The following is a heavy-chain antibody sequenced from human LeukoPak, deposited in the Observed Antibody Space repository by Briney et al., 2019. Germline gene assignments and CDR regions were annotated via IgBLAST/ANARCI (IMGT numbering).Heavy chain of an antibody. CDR1: GYTFTSYY. J-gene: IGHJ4*02. V-gene: IGHV1-46*01. D-gene: IGHD3-16*02. CDR3: ARSHTYVWGSYRYAFDY. CDR2: INPSGGST. Sequence: ASVKVSCKASGYTFTSYYMHWVRRAPGQGLEWMGIINPSGGSTSYAQKFQGRVTMTRDTSTSTVYMELSSLRSEDTAVYYCARSHTYVWGSYRYAFDYWGQGTLVTVSS.